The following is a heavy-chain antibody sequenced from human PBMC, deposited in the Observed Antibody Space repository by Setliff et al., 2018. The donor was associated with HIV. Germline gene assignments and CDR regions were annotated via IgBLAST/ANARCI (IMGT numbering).Heavy chain of an antibody. D-gene: IGHD3-22*01. CDR3: ARGATYYYDSSGYVRYFDY. J-gene: IGHJ4*02. CDR2: ISCYNGGT. V-gene: IGHV1-18*01. Sequence: ASVKVSCKASGYTFTNFGISWVRQAPGQGLEWMGWISCYNGGTGHAQKFQGRVTITADKSTSTAYMELSSLRSEDTAVYYCARGATYYYDSSGYVRYFDYWGQGTLVTVSS. CDR1: GYTFTNFG.